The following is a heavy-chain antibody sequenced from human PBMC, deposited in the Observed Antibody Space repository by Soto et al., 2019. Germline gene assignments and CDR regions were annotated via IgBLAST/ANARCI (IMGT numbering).Heavy chain of an antibody. CDR3: AKTNYDILTGYLYYFDY. CDR1: GFTFSSYA. V-gene: IGHV3-23*01. CDR2: ISGSGGST. J-gene: IGHJ4*02. D-gene: IGHD3-9*01. Sequence: EVQLLESGGGLVQPGGSLRLSCAASGFTFSSYAMSWVRQAPGKGLEWVSAISGSGGSTYYADSVKGRFTISRDNSKNTLYLQMNSLRVEDTAVYYCAKTNYDILTGYLYYFDYWGQGTLVTVSS.